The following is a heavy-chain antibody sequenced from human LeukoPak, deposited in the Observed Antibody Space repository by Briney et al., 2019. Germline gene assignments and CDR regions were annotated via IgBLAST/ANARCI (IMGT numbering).Heavy chain of an antibody. V-gene: IGHV3-20*04. CDR2: INWNGAGT. J-gene: IGHJ4*02. CDR1: GFTFDYYG. D-gene: IGHD3-22*01. CDR3: ARDRYYDTSGFLDY. Sequence: GGSLRLSCAASGFTFDYYGMSWVRQAPGKGLEWVSGINWNGAGTDYADSMKGRFTISRDNAKNSLYLQMNSLRAEDTALYYCARDRYYDTSGFLDYWGQGTLATVSS.